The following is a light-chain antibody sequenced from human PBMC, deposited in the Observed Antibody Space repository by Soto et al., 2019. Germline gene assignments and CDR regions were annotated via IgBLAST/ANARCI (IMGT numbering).Light chain of an antibody. CDR3: QQYSGLPMT. CDR1: QTVSPNY. J-gene: IGKJ5*01. Sequence: EIVLTQSPDTLSLSPGERATLSCRSSQTVSPNYLAWCQQKPGHAPRLIIYGASRRATGVPDRFSGSGSGTDFTLTISRLEPEDVGVYFCQQYSGLPMTFGQGTRLEIK. V-gene: IGKV3-20*01. CDR2: GAS.